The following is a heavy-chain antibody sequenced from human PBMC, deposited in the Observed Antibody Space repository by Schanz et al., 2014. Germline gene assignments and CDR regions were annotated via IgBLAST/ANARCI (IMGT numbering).Heavy chain of an antibody. CDR1: GFGFSSYS. CDR3: ARGGSGSHYRLDY. Sequence: EVQLLESGGGLVQPGGSLRLSCAASGFGFSSYSMNWVRQAPGKGLEWVSYISGSSRTIYYADSMKGRFTVSRDNAENALYLQMNSLRAEDTGLYFCARGGSGSHYRLDYWGQGTLVTASS. V-gene: IGHV3-48*01. D-gene: IGHD1-26*01. J-gene: IGHJ4*02. CDR2: ISGSSRTI.